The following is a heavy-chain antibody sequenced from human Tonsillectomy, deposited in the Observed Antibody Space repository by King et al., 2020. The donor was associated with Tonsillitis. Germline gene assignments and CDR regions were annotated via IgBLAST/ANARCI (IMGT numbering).Heavy chain of an antibody. CDR3: TTEGVVYAFRAFDI. CDR1: GFTFSNAW. Sequence: VQLVESGGGLVKPGGSLRLSCAASGFTFSNAWMSWVRQAPGKGLEWVGRIKSKTDVGTTDYAALVKGRFTISRDDSKNTLYLQMNSLKTEDTAVYSCTTEGVVYAFRAFDIWGQGTMVTVSS. V-gene: IGHV3-15*01. J-gene: IGHJ3*02. CDR2: IKSKTDVGTT. D-gene: IGHD2-8*02.